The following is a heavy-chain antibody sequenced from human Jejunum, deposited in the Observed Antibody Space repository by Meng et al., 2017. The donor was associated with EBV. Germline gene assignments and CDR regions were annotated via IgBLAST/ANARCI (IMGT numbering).Heavy chain of an antibody. Sequence: QVQLQESGPRLVNPSGPPSLTCGVSGDSVSTDTWWSWVRQSPGKGLEWIGETSHRGITYYNPSLESRVTISIDTSKSQFSLRLRSVTAADTAVYYCARASWERLLEYWGQGTLFTVSS. D-gene: IGHD1-26*01. CDR2: TSHRGIT. CDR1: GDSVSTDTW. V-gene: IGHV4-4*02. J-gene: IGHJ4*02. CDR3: ARASWERLLEY.